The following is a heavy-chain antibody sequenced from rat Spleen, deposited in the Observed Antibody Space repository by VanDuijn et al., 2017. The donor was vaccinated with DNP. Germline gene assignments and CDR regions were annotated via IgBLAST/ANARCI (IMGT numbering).Heavy chain of an antibody. J-gene: IGHJ2*01. CDR3: ARGNYPGINTFDY. D-gene: IGHD1-4*01. Sequence: EVQLVESGGGLVQPGRSLKLSCAASGFTFSNYGMHWIRQAPTKGLEWVASISPGGGNTYYRDSVKGRFTISRDNAKSTLYLQMDSLRSEATATYYCARGNYPGINTFDYWGQGVMVTVSS. CDR2: ISPGGGNT. CDR1: GFTFSNYG. V-gene: IGHV5-19*01.